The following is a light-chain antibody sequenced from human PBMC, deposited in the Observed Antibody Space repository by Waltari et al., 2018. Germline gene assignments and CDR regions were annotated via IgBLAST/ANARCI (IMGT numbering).Light chain of an antibody. J-gene: IGKJ1*01. CDR1: KSSSRY. Sequence: LTESPGTLSLSPGERATLSCRARKSSSRYLAWYPQKPGKAPRLLIYGASTRATGIPDRFSVSGSGTDFSLTISGLEPEDSAVYYCQHHVRLPATFGQGTKVEIK. CDR3: QHHVRLPAT. V-gene: IGKV3-20*01. CDR2: GAS.